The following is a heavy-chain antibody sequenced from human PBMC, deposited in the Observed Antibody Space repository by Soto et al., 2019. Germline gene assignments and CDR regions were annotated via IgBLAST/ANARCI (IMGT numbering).Heavy chain of an antibody. Sequence: QVQLVQSGAEVKKPGSSVKVSCKASGGTFSSYTISWVRQAPGQGLEWMGRIIPILGIANYAQKFRGRVTITADKSTSTAYMELSSLRSEDTAVYYCARDRDDCSGGSCYSGWYFDLWGRGTLVTVSS. CDR1: GGTFSSYT. CDR2: IIPILGIA. V-gene: IGHV1-69*08. D-gene: IGHD2-15*01. CDR3: ARDRDDCSGGSCYSGWYFDL. J-gene: IGHJ2*01.